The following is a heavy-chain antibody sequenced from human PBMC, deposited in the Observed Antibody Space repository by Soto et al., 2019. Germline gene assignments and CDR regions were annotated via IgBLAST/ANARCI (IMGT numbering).Heavy chain of an antibody. CDR2: ISWDGGST. V-gene: IGHV3-43D*04. CDR3: AKPDRSDYYGMDV. Sequence: LRLSCAASGFTFDDYAMHWVRQAPGKGLEWVSLISWDGGSTYYADSVKGRFTISRDNSKNSLNLQMNSLRAEDTALYYCAKPDRSDYYGMDVWGQGATVTVSS. D-gene: IGHD3-22*01. J-gene: IGHJ6*02. CDR1: GFTFDDYA.